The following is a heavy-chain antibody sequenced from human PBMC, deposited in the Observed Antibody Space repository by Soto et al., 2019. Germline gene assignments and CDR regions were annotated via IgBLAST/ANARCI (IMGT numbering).Heavy chain of an antibody. V-gene: IGHV4-39*01. CDR1: GGSISSSSYY. Sequence: SETLSLTCTVSGGSISSSSYYWGCIRQPPGKGLEWIGSIYYSGSTYYNPSLKSRVTISVDTSKNQFSLKLSSVTAADTVLYYCARLMLAEYLLFDYWGQGTLVTVSS. CDR2: IYYSGST. D-gene: IGHD6-6*01. CDR3: ARLMLAEYLLFDY. J-gene: IGHJ4*02.